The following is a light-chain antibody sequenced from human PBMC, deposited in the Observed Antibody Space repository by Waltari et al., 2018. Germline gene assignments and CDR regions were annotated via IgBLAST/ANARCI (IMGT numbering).Light chain of an antibody. V-gene: IGLV3-1*01. CDR1: NLESKF. Sequence: SYDLTQPPALSVSPGETATITCSGENLESKFVYWYQQKAGQSPVLVVFQDNKRPSGIPERFAGSNSGSTATLIIRGSQAMDEADYYCQAWDSGSYVVFGGGTKLTVL. J-gene: IGLJ2*01. CDR3: QAWDSGSYVV. CDR2: QDN.